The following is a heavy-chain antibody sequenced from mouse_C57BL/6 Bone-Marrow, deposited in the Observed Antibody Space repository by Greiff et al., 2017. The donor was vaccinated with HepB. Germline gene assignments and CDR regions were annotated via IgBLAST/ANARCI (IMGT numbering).Heavy chain of an antibody. J-gene: IGHJ3*01. CDR2: ILPGSGST. CDR3: ARGGLFTVPSPY. Sequence: QVQLQQSGAELMKPGASVKLSCKATGYTFTGYWIEWVKQRPGHGLEWIGEILPGSGSTNYNEKFKGKATFTADTSYNTSYLQLSILTTEDSAIYYFARGGLFTVPSPYWGQGTLVTVSA. D-gene: IGHD1-1*01. V-gene: IGHV1-9*01. CDR1: GYTFTGYW.